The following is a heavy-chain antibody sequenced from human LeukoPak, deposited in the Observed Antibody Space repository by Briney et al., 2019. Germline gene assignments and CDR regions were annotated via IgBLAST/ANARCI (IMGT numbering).Heavy chain of an antibody. CDR1: GFTFSSYG. CDR3: ARTTLYGSDAFDI. CDR2: IWYDGSNK. J-gene: IGHJ3*02. D-gene: IGHD3-10*01. Sequence: GGSLRLSCAASGFTFSSYGMHWVRQAPGKGLEWVAVIWYDGSNKYYADSVKGRFTISRDNSKNTLYLQMNSLRAEDTAVYYCARTTLYGSDAFDIWGQGTMVTVSS. V-gene: IGHV3-33*01.